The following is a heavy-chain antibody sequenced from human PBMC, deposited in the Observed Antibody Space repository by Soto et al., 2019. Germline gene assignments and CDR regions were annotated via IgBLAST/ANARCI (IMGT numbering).Heavy chain of an antibody. Sequence: EVQLVESGGGLVKPGESLRLSCAASAYTFINAWMNWVRQAPGKGLEWVGRIKRKTEGGTTDYGAPVKGRFTISIDYSINMQYLQMNSLKPEDTAVYYCVEDRKLTSDYAFDLWGQGKMVTVS. J-gene: IGHJ3*01. D-gene: IGHD3-9*01. V-gene: IGHV3-15*07. CDR1: AYTFINAW. CDR2: IKRKTEGGTT. CDR3: VEDRKLTSDYAFDL.